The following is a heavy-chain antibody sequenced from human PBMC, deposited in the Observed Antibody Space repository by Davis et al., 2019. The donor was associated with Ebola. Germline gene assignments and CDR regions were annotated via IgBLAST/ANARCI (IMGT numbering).Heavy chain of an antibody. V-gene: IGHV4-39*07. CDR1: GGSISSSSYY. J-gene: IGHJ4*02. CDR3: ARVEYSSSWTIDY. CDR2: IYYSGST. Sequence: MPSETLSLTCTVSGGSISSSSYYWGWIRQPPGKGLEWIGGIYYSGSTYYNPSLKSRVTISVDTSKNQFSLKLSSVTAVDTAVYYCARVEYSSSWTIDYWGQGTLVIVSS. D-gene: IGHD6-13*01.